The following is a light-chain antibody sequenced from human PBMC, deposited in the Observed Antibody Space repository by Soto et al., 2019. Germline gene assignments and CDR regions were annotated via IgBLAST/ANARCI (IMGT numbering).Light chain of an antibody. CDR1: GSDVGEYNY. J-gene: IGLJ1*01. CDR2: EVR. Sequence: QSALTQPPSVSGSLGQSITISCTGTGSDVGEYNYVSWYQQHPDKAPKLMIYEVRNRPSGVSNRFSGSKSGNTASLAIAGLQAEDEADYYCSSYTSTSTLYVFGTGTKVTVL. CDR3: SSYTSTSTLYV. V-gene: IGLV2-14*01.